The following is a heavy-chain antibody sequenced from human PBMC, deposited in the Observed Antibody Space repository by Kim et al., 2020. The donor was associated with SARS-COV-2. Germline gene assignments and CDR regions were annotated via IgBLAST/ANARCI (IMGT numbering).Heavy chain of an antibody. Sequence: LKSRVTISVDTSKNQFSLKLSSVTAADTAVYYCARGVRWIQFYYYYMDVWGKGTTVTVSS. D-gene: IGHD5-18*01. J-gene: IGHJ6*03. V-gene: IGHV4-34*01. CDR3: ARGVRWIQFYYYYMDV.